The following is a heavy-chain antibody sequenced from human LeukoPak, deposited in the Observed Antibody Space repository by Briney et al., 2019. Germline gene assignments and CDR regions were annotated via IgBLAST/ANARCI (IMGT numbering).Heavy chain of an antibody. CDR3: ARVDDFWSGYYQPYYFDY. CDR1: GYTFTGYY. J-gene: IGHJ4*02. D-gene: IGHD3-3*01. CDR2: INPNSGGT. Sequence: GASVKVSCKASGYTFTGYYMHWVRQAPGQGLEWMGWINPNSGGTNYAQKFQGRVTKTRDTSISTAYMELSRLRSDDTAVYYCARVDDFWSGYYQPYYFDYWGQGTLVTVSS. V-gene: IGHV1-2*02.